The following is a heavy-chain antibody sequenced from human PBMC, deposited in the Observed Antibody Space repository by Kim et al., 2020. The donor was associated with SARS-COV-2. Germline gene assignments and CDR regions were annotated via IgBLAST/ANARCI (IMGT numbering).Heavy chain of an antibody. Sequence: EGSLRLSCAASGVTFSNFAMSWVRQAPGKGLEWLAAVSHSGDKTDYADSVKGRFTISRDNSKSTVYLQMNSLRVEDTATYYCAKRTGRDWGNFDHWGQGTLVIVSS. CDR3: AKRTGRDWGNFDH. CDR2: VSHSGDKT. J-gene: IGHJ4*02. D-gene: IGHD3-16*01. CDR1: GVTFSNFA. V-gene: IGHV3-23*01.